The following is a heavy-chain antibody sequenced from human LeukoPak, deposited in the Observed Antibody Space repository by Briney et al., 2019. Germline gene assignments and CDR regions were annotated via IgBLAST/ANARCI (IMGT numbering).Heavy chain of an antibody. CDR3: ARRADCGGDYEGGLDY. CDR2: INHSGST. V-gene: IGHV4-34*01. CDR1: GGSFSGYY. D-gene: IGHD2-21*02. Sequence: PSETLSLTCAVYGGSFSGYYWSWIRQPPGKGLEWIGEINHSGSTNYNPSLKSRVTISVDTSKNQFSLKLSSVTAADTAVYYCARRADCGGDYEGGLDYWGQGTLVTVSS. J-gene: IGHJ4*02.